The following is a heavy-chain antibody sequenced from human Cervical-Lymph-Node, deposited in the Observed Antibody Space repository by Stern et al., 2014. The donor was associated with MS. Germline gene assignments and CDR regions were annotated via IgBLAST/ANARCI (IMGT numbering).Heavy chain of an antibody. Sequence: QVQLVQSGAEVKKPGASVKVSCKTSGYAFSSYGISWVRQAPGQGLEWLGWISAYSGMAHYAQRFQGRVTMATDTSTSTAYMELRSLVSDDTAVYFCAAWLDTGYNWFDPWGQGTLVTVSS. V-gene: IGHV1-18*01. CDR2: ISAYSGMA. J-gene: IGHJ5*02. CDR1: GYAFSSYG. CDR3: AAWLDTGYNWFDP. D-gene: IGHD6-19*01.